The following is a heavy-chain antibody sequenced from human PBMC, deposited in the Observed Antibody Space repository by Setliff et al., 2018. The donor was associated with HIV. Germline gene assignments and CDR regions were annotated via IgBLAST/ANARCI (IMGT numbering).Heavy chain of an antibody. Sequence: SETLSLTCTVSGGSISSHYWSWIRQPPGKGLEWIGYIYYSGSTNYNPSLKSRVTISVDTSKNQFSLTLISVTAADTAVYYCGRTMTYYYLCMDVWGNGTTVTVSS. V-gene: IGHV4-59*11. CDR1: GGSISSHY. CDR3: GRTMTYYYLCMDV. CDR2: IYYSGST. J-gene: IGHJ6*03.